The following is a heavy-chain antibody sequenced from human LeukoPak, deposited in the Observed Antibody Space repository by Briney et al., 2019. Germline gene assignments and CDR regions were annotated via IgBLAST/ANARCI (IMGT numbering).Heavy chain of an antibody. V-gene: IGHV1-3*01. CDR2: INAGNGNT. Sequence: ASVKVSCKASGYTFTSYAMHWVRQAPGQRLEWMGWINAGNGNTKYSQKFQGRVTITRDTSASTAYMGLSSLRSEDTAVYYCARDPMYYYGSGSYSHFGYWGQGTLVTVSS. CDR1: GYTFTSYA. J-gene: IGHJ4*02. CDR3: ARDPMYYYGSGSYSHFGY. D-gene: IGHD3-10*01.